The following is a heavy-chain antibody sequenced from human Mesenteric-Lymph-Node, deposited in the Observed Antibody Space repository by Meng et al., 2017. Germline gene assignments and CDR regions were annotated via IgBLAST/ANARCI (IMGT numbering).Heavy chain of an antibody. V-gene: IGHV4-4*02. CDR2: IDHSGST. D-gene: IGHD4-17*01. J-gene: IGHJ4*02. Sequence: QVRLLEPGPGLVKPSGTLSLTCAVSGGSISSSNWWSWVRQPPGKGLEWIGEIDHSGSTNYNPSLKSRVTISVDKSKNHFSLRLSSVTAADTAVYYCTTLYGDSISWGQGTLVTSPQ. CDR1: GGSISSSNW. CDR3: TTLYGDSIS.